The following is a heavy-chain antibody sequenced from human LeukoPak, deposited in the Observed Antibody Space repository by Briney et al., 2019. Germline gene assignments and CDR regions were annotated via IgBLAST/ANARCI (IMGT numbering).Heavy chain of an antibody. CDR2: INPSGGST. V-gene: IGHV1-46*01. D-gene: IGHD1-7*01. Sequence: GASVRVSCKASGYTFTSYYMHWVRQAPGQGLEWMGIINPSGGSTSYTQKFQGRVTMTRDTSTSTVYMELSSLRPEDTAVYYCARDWKGTEDYWGQGTLVTVSS. CDR3: ARDWKGTEDY. CDR1: GYTFTSYY. J-gene: IGHJ4*02.